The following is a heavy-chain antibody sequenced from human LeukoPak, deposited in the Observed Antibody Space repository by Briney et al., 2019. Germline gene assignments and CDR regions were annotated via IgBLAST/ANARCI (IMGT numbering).Heavy chain of an antibody. CDR3: ARTLYGDYGDY. J-gene: IGHJ4*02. CDR1: GYTFTSYD. CDR2: MNAGNGNT. Sequence: ASVKVSCKASGYTFTSYDINWVRQATGQRLEWMGWMNAGNGNTNYAQKLQGRVTMTSDTSTSTAYMELRSLRPDDTAVYYCARTLYGDYGDYWGQGTWSPSPQ. D-gene: IGHD4-17*01. V-gene: IGHV1-18*01.